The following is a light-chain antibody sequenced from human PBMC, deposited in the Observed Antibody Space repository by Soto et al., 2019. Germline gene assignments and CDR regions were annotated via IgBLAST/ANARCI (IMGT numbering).Light chain of an antibody. V-gene: IGKV1-5*01. CDR2: DAS. CDR1: RTISRG. CDR3: QQYHVYPYT. Sequence: DIQMTQSPFTLSASVGDRVTITCRASRTISRGLAWYQQQPGKAPTLLIHDASSLQNGVPSKFSGSGSGTDFTLTISSRQPEDFATYYCQQYHVYPYTFGQGTKLQIK. J-gene: IGKJ2*01.